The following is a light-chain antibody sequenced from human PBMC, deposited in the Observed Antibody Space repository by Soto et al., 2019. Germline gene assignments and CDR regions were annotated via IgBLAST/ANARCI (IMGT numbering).Light chain of an antibody. Sequence: QSVLTQPPSASGTPGQRVTISCSGSSSNIGSYYVYWYQQLPGAAPKLLIYRNNQRPSGVPDRFSGSKSGTAASLAISGLRSEDEADYYCAAWDDSLSVLFGGGTKVTLL. V-gene: IGLV1-47*01. J-gene: IGLJ2*01. CDR1: SSNIGSYY. CDR3: AAWDDSLSVL. CDR2: RNN.